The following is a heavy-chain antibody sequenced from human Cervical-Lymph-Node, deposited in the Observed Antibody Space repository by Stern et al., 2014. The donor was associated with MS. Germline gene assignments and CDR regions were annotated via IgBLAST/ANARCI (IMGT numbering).Heavy chain of an antibody. CDR2: VKQDGSEK. Sequence: EVHLVESGGGLVQPGGSLRLSCAASGFTFSDYWMAWVRQSPGKGLAWVASVKQDGSEKYYVDSVQGRFAISRDNVKNSLYLQMNSLRAEDTAMYYCASPGTWISWGQGTLVTVSS. CDR3: ASPGTWIS. V-gene: IGHV3-7*01. J-gene: IGHJ4*02. D-gene: IGHD2-2*03. CDR1: GFTFSDYW.